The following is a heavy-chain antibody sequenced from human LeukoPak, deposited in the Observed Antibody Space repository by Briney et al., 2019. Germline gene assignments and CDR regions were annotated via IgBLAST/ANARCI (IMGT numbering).Heavy chain of an antibody. V-gene: IGHV4-61*09. CDR3: ARPSRVRTIDWSPSSSFDI. J-gene: IGHJ3*02. CDR2: IYTSGST. CDR1: GYSISSGSYD. Sequence: SETLSLTCTVYGYSISSGSYDWSWIRQPAGKGLEWIGHIYTSGSTNYNPSLKSRVTITVDTSKNQFSLKLSSVNAADTAVYYCARPSRVRTIDWSPSSSFDIWGKGTMVTVSS. D-gene: IGHD3-9*01.